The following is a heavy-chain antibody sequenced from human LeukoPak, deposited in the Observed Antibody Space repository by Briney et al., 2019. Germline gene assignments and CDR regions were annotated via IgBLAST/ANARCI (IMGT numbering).Heavy chain of an antibody. J-gene: IGHJ5*02. D-gene: IGHD1-1*01. CDR3: ARAEPPFGTTGTTPWFDP. Sequence: ASVKVSCKASGGTFSSYAISWVRQAPGQGLEWMGGIIPIFGTANYAQKFQGRVTITADESTSTAYMELSSLRSEDTAVYYCARAEPPFGTTGTTPWFDPWGQGTLVTVSS. CDR1: GGTFSSYA. CDR2: IIPIFGTA. V-gene: IGHV1-69*13.